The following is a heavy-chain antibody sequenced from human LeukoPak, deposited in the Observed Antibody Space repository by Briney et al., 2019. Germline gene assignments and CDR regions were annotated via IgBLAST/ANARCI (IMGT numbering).Heavy chain of an antibody. V-gene: IGHV3-7*04. CDR2: IKQDGSER. J-gene: IGHJ4*02. CDR1: GVTFSSYW. D-gene: IGHD6-13*01. Sequence: GGSLRLSCAASGVTFSSYWMSGVRQAPGKGLEWVANIKQDGSERYYVDSVKGRFTISRDNAKNSLYLQMNSLRAEDTAVYYCARGTIAAAGYYYFDYWGQGTQVTVSS. CDR3: ARGTIAAAGYYYFDY.